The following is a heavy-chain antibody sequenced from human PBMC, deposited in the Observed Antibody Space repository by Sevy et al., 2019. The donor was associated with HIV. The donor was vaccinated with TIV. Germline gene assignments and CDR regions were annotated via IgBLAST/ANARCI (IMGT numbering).Heavy chain of an antibody. CDR3: ARDQRNSSGWYYYYYYMDV. CDR2: INSDGSST. Sequence: GGSLRLSCAASGFTFSSYWMQWVRQAPGKGLVWVSRINSDGSSTSYADSVKGRFTISRDNAKNTLYLQMNSLRAEDTAVYYCARDQRNSSGWYYYYYYMDVWGKGTTVTVSS. V-gene: IGHV3-74*01. D-gene: IGHD6-19*01. J-gene: IGHJ6*03. CDR1: GFTFSSYW.